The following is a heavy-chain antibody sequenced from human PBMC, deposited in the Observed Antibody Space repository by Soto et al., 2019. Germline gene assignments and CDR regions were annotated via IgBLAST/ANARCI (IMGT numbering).Heavy chain of an antibody. CDR2: IFWDDTA. D-gene: IGHD2-15*01. Sequence: QITLKESGPTLVKPTQTLTLTCTFSGFSLSTNGVGVGWIRQPPGKALEWLALIFWDDTARYRPSLQSRLTISRNTSNDQVVLSMTNIDPVDTATYCCACALRGSSCSGARCYYFDYWGQGTLVTVSS. CDR3: ACALRGSSCSGARCYYFDY. J-gene: IGHJ4*02. CDR1: GFSLSTNGVG. V-gene: IGHV2-5*02.